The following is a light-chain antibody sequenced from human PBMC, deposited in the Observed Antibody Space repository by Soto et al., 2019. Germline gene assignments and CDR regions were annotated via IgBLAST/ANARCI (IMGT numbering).Light chain of an antibody. V-gene: IGKV1-39*01. CDR3: QQCHATPLT. CDR1: QAISNY. CDR2: GAK. J-gene: IGKJ5*01. Sequence: DIQMTQSPSFLSASVGDRVTITCRASQAISNYFNWYQQKPGKAPNLLIFGAKTLQSGVPSRFSGSGYGTDFTLTITTLQPEDVGIYYCQQCHATPLTFGQGTRRDI.